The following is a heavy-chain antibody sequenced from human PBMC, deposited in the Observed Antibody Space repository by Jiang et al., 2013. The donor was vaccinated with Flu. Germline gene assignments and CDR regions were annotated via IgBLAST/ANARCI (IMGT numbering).Heavy chain of an antibody. Sequence: LTCTVSGGSISSGGYSWSWIRQPPGKGLEWIGYIYHMGAPTTNPSLKSRVTISVDRSKKQFSLRLSSVTAADTAMYYCARESAYYFDYWGRGTLVTVSS. CDR1: GGSISSGGYS. CDR2: IYHMGAP. J-gene: IGHJ4*02. V-gene: IGHV4-30-2*01. CDR3: ARESAYYFDY.